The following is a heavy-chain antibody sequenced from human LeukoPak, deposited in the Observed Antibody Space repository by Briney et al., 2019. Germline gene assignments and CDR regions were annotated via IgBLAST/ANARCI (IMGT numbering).Heavy chain of an antibody. D-gene: IGHD6-19*01. Sequence: ASVKVSCKASGYTFTRYGISWARQSPGQGLEWMGSISAYNGNTNYAQKLQGRVTMTTDTSTSTAYMELRSLRSDDTAVYYCARIPRVVAGPDYWGQGTLVTVSS. CDR1: GYTFTRYG. J-gene: IGHJ4*02. CDR2: ISAYNGNT. CDR3: ARIPRVVAGPDY. V-gene: IGHV1-18*01.